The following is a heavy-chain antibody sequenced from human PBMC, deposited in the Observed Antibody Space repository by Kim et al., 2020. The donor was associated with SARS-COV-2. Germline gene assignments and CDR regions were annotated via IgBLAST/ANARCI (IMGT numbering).Heavy chain of an antibody. J-gene: IGHJ4*02. Sequence: YAQKFQGRVTMTEDTSTDTAYMELSSLRSEDTAVYYCATYMITFGEPGLDWGQGTLVTVSS. D-gene: IGHD3-16*01. CDR3: ATYMITFGEPGLD. V-gene: IGHV1-24*01.